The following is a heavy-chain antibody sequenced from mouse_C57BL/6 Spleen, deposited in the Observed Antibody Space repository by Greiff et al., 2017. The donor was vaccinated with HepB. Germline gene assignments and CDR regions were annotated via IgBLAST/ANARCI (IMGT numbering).Heavy chain of an antibody. J-gene: IGHJ2*01. Sequence: DVKLQESGPGLVKPSQSLSLTCSVPGYSITSGYYWNWIRQFPGNNLEWMGYISYDGSNNYNPSLKNRISITRDTSKNQFFLKLNSVTTEDTATYYCARDLLEGYWGQGTTLTVSS. CDR3: ARDLLEGY. D-gene: IGHD2-14*01. CDR1: GYSITSGYY. CDR2: ISYDGSN. V-gene: IGHV3-6*01.